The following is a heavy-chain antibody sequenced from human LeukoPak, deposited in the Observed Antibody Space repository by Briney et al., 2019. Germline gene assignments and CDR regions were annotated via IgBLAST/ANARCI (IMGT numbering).Heavy chain of an antibody. J-gene: IGHJ4*02. CDR1: GGSISSSSYY. D-gene: IGHD1-26*01. Sequence: TSETLSLTCTVSGGSISSSSYYWGWIRQPPGKGLEWIGSTYYSGSTYYNPSLKSRVTISVDTSKNQFSLKLSSVTAADTAVYYCARHVGVGATLFDYWGQGTLVTVSS. CDR2: TYYSGST. CDR3: ARHVGVGATLFDY. V-gene: IGHV4-39*01.